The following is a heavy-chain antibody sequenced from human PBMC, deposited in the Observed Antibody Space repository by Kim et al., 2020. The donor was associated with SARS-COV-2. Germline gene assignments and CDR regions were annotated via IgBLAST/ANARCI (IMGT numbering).Heavy chain of an antibody. V-gene: IGHV3-7*01. D-gene: IGHD2-2*01. Sequence: DSVKGRFTISRDNAKNALYLQMNSLRAEDTAVYYCARVRGVPAATYFDYWGQGTLVTVSS. J-gene: IGHJ4*02. CDR3: ARVRGVPAATYFDY.